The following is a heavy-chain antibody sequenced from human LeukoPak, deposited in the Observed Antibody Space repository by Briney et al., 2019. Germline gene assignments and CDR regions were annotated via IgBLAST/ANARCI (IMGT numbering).Heavy chain of an antibody. CDR2: YDPEDGEA. D-gene: IGHD3-10*01. CDR3: AAWRRDYYGSMAT. CDR1: RYTLTEFS. V-gene: IGHV1-24*01. Sequence: ASVKVSCKVSRYTLTEFSIHWVRQARGIGLEWMGGYDPEDGEAFYAQKVKDRVTLTVDTSTHTAYMELNSLTSDDTAVYYCAAWRRDYYGSMATWGQGTMVTVSS. J-gene: IGHJ3*01.